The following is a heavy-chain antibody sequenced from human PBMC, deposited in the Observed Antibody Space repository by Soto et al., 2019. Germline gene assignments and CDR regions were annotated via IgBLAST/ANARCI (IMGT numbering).Heavy chain of an antibody. V-gene: IGHV4-39*01. CDR3: ARGNRVRALRAFDP. CDR1: YGSISCSSYC. J-gene: IGHJ5*01. D-gene: IGHD3-10*01. CDR2: IYYSGST. Sequence: SETKSLSNTVSYGSISCSSYCWRRIREQPGKGLEWIGSIYYSGSTYYNPSLKSRVTISVDTSKNQFSLKLSSVTAADTAVYYCARGNRVRALRAFDPWGQGTLVTGSS.